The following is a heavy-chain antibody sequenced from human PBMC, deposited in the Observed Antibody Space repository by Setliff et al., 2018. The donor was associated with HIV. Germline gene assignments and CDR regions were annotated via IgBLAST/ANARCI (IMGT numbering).Heavy chain of an antibody. D-gene: IGHD5-12*01. V-gene: IGHV4-39*01. CDR3: ARPSTGGGYNYWYFDL. CDR2: IYYTGFA. Sequence: PSETLSLTCSVSGDSISSGSYFWGWIRQTPGKGLEWIGNIYYTGFAYYNPSLKSRVTISVDTSKNQFSLKLSSVTAADTAVYHCARPSTGGGYNYWYFDLWGRGTLVTVSS. CDR1: GDSISSGSYF. J-gene: IGHJ2*01.